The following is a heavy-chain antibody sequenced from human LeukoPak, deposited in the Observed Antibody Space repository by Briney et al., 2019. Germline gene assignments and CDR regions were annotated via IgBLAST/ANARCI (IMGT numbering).Heavy chain of an antibody. D-gene: IGHD3-22*01. CDR1: GFTLGSYA. Sequence: GGSLRLSCAASGFTLGSYAMHWVRQAPGKGLEWVAVISYDGSNKFYADSVRGRFAISRDNSKNTLYLQMNSLGTEDTAVYYCARGLSMIAEDCWGQGTLVTVSS. V-gene: IGHV3-30*09. J-gene: IGHJ4*02. CDR3: ARGLSMIAEDC. CDR2: ISYDGSNK.